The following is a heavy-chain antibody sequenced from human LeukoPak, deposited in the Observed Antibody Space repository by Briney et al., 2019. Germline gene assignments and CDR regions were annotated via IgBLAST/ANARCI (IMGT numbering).Heavy chain of an antibody. V-gene: IGHV1-18*01. CDR1: GYTFTSYG. CDR2: ISAYNGNT. Sequence: ASVKVSCKASGYTFTSYGISWVRQAPGQGLEWMGWISAYNGNTNYAQKLQGRVTMTTDTSTSTAYMELRSPRSDDTAVYYCARDPYYYGSGSAQEFDPWGQGTLVTVSS. J-gene: IGHJ5*02. D-gene: IGHD3-10*01. CDR3: ARDPYYYGSGSAQEFDP.